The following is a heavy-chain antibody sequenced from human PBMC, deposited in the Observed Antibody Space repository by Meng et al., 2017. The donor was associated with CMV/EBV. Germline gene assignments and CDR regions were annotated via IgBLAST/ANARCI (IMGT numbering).Heavy chain of an antibody. CDR3: ARGVGATGKADY. CDR1: GGSFSGYY. J-gene: IGHJ4*02. Sequence: QGQLQQWGEGLLKPSETLSLTCAVYGGSFSGYYWSWIRQPPGKGLEWIGEINHSGSTNYNPSLKSRVTISVDTSKNQFSLKLSSVTAADTAVYYCARGVGATGKADYWGQGTLVTVSS. D-gene: IGHD1-26*01. CDR2: INHSGST. V-gene: IGHV4-34*01.